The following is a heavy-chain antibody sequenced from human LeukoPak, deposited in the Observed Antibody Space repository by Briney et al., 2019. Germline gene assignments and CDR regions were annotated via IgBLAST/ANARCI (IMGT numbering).Heavy chain of an antibody. Sequence: PGGSLRLSCAASGFTVSNNYMIWVRQAPGKGLEWVSLIYSGGSTYYSDSVKGRFTISRDNSKNTLYLQMNSLRAEDTAVYYCASSTIVPFDYWGQGTLVTVSS. V-gene: IGHV3-53*05. CDR1: GFTVSNNY. CDR3: ASSTIVPFDY. D-gene: IGHD2-2*01. J-gene: IGHJ4*02. CDR2: IYSGGST.